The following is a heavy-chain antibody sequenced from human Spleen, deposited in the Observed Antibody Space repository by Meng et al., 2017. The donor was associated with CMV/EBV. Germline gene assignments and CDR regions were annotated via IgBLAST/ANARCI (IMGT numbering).Heavy chain of an antibody. CDR1: GYSFTSYW. CDR2: IYPGDSDT. CDR3: ARHGIAAAAKYYFDY. Sequence: KVSCKGSGYSFTSYWIGWVRQMPGKGLEWMGIIYPGDSDTRYSPSFQGQVTISADKSISTAYLQWSSLKASDTAMYYCARHGIAAAAKYYFDYWGQGTLVTVSS. V-gene: IGHV5-51*01. J-gene: IGHJ4*02. D-gene: IGHD6-13*01.